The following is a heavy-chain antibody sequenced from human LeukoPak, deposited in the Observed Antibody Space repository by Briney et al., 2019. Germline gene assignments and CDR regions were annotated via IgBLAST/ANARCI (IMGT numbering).Heavy chain of an antibody. D-gene: IGHD5-18*01. V-gene: IGHV3-21*01. CDR1: GFTLSHYC. CDR3: ARSFRGYTYGYPPDY. Sequence: GGSLRLSCVASGFTLSHYCVNWVCQAPGKGLEWVSSICSGAAHIYYADSVRGRFTISRDDAQNSLFLQMDSLRAEDTAMYYCARSFRGYTYGYPPDYWGQGTLVTVSS. J-gene: IGHJ4*02. CDR2: ICSGAAHI.